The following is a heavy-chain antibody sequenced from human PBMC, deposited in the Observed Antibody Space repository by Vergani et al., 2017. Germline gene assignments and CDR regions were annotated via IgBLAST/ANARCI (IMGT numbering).Heavy chain of an antibody. V-gene: IGHV4-34*01. CDR3: ARVRAYYYYGMDV. CDR1: GGSFSGYY. CDR2: INHSGST. Sequence: QVQLQQWGAGLLKPSETLSLTCAVYGGSFSGYYRSWIRQPPGKGLEWIGEINHSGSTNYNPSLKSRVTISVDTSKNQFSLKLSSVTAADTAVYYCARVRAYYYYGMDVWGQGTTVTVSS. J-gene: IGHJ6*02.